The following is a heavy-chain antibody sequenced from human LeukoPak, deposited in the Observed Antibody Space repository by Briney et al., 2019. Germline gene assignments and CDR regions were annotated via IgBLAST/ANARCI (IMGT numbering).Heavy chain of an antibody. V-gene: IGHV1-3*01. CDR1: GYTFTSYA. Sequence: GASVKVSCKASGYTFTSYAMHWVRQAPGQRLEWMGWTNAGNGNTKYSQKFQGRVTITRDTSASTAYMELSSLRSEDTAVYYCARGRVVVPAAMPNWFDPWGQGTLVTVSS. CDR3: ARGRVVVPAAMPNWFDP. CDR2: TNAGNGNT. J-gene: IGHJ5*02. D-gene: IGHD2-2*01.